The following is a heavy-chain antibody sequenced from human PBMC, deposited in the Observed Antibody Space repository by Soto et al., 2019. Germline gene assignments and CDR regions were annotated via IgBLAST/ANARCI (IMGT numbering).Heavy chain of an antibody. D-gene: IGHD3-22*01. Sequence: ASVKVSCKTSGYIFTSYGISWVRQAPGQGLEWMGWINAHNGNTNYPQKVQGRVTVTTDTSTSTAYMELRGLRSDDTAVYYCARDHAYLWDSSGLSFDYWGRGTLVTVSS. CDR2: INAHNGNT. J-gene: IGHJ4*02. V-gene: IGHV1-18*01. CDR3: ARDHAYLWDSSGLSFDY. CDR1: GYIFTSYG.